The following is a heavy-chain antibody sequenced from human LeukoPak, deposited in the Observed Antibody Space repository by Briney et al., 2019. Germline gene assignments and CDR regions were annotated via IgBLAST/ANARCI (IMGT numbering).Heavy chain of an antibody. CDR3: ARGGNYYDSSGYYHFDY. D-gene: IGHD3-22*01. Sequence: PSETLSLTCTVSGGSISSYYWSWIRQPPGKGLEWIGYIYYSGSTNYNPSLKSRVTISVDTSKNQFSLKLSSVTAADTAVYYCARGGNYYDSSGYYHFDYWGQGTLVTVSS. CDR1: GGSISSYY. J-gene: IGHJ4*02. CDR2: IYYSGST. V-gene: IGHV4-59*01.